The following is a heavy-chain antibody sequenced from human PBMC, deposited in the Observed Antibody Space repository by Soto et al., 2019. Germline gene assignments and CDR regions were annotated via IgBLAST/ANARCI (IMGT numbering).Heavy chain of an antibody. D-gene: IGHD2-15*01. CDR2: LYYSGNT. CDR3: ARVGGVAARTFDY. J-gene: IGHJ4*02. Sequence: SETLSLTCTVSGGSISPFYWSWVRQPPGKGLEWIGYLYYSGNTNYNPSLKGRVTISVDASKNQVSLRLTSVTAADTAVYYCARVGGVAARTFDYWGQGTVVTVSS. CDR1: GGSISPFY. V-gene: IGHV4-59*01.